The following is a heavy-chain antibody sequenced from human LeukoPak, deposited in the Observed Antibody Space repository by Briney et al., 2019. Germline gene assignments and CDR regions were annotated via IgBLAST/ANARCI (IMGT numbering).Heavy chain of an antibody. Sequence: GESLKISCKGSGYSFTSYWIGWVRQMPGEGLGWMWIIYPGDSDTRYSPSFQGQVTISADKSISTAYLQWSSLKASDTAMYYCARPRGYSGYDLSLWGQGTLVTVSS. CDR3: ARPRGYSGYDLSL. J-gene: IGHJ4*02. CDR1: GYSFTSYW. V-gene: IGHV5-51*01. D-gene: IGHD5-12*01. CDR2: IYPGDSDT.